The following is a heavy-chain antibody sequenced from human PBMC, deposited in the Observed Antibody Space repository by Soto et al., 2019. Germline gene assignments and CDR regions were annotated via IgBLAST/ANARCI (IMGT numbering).Heavy chain of an antibody. CDR1: GYTFTRYT. D-gene: IGHD5-18*01. Sequence: GASVKVSCKASGYTFTRYTMNWVRQAPGQRLEWMGWINPDNGNTNYAQKLQGRVTMTTDTSTSTAYMELRSLRSDDTAVYYCARDREYSDDAFDIWGQGTMVTVSS. J-gene: IGHJ3*02. CDR3: ARDREYSDDAFDI. V-gene: IGHV1-18*01. CDR2: INPDNGNT.